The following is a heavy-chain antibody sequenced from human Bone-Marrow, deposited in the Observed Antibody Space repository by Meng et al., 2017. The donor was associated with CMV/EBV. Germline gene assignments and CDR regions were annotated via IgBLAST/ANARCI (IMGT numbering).Heavy chain of an antibody. V-gene: IGHV3-74*01. CDR2: INSDGSST. CDR1: GFTFSSYW. CDR3: ARGWLGIGH. Sequence: GESLKISCAASGFTFSSYWMHWVRQAPGKGLVWVSRINSDGSSTSYADSVKGRFTISRDNAKNTLHLQMNSLRAEDTAVYYCARGWLGIGHWGQGTLVTVSS. D-gene: IGHD1-26*01. J-gene: IGHJ4*02.